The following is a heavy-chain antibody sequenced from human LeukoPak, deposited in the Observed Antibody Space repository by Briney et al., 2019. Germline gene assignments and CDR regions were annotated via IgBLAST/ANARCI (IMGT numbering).Heavy chain of an antibody. V-gene: IGHV1-2*02. D-gene: IGHD4-17*01. J-gene: IGHJ5*02. CDR1: GYTFTDYY. Sequence: ASVKVSCKASGYTFTDYYMHWVRQTPGQGLEWMGWINPNSGDTNYAQKFQGRVTMTRDTSISTAYMELSRLRSDDTAVYYCARDVHGDYGSGWFGPWGQGTLVSVSS. CDR3: ARDVHGDYGSGWFGP. CDR2: INPNSGDT.